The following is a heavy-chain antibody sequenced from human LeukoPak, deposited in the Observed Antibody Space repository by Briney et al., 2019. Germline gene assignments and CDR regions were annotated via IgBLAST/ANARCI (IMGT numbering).Heavy chain of an antibody. Sequence: SETLSLTCTVSGGSINSSSYYWGWIRQPPGKGLEWIGSIYYSGSTYCNPSLKSRVTISVDTSKNQFSLKLSSVTAADTAVYYCASGYYDSSGYYSLFDYWGQGTLVTVSS. CDR3: ASGYYDSSGYYSLFDY. CDR1: GGSINSSSYY. D-gene: IGHD3-22*01. CDR2: IYYSGST. V-gene: IGHV4-39*01. J-gene: IGHJ4*02.